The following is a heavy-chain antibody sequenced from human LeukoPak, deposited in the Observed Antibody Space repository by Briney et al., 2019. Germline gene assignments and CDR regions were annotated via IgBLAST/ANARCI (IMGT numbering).Heavy chain of an antibody. CDR3: AKDGLPNIYYYMDV. CDR1: GFTFSSYG. Sequence: GGSLRLSCAASGFTFSSYGMHWVRQAPGKGLEWVAFIRYDGSNKYYADSVKGRFTISRDNSKNTLYLQMNSLRAEDTAVYHCAKDGLPNIYYYMDVWGKGTTVTVSS. D-gene: IGHD4/OR15-4a*01. J-gene: IGHJ6*03. V-gene: IGHV3-30*02. CDR2: IRYDGSNK.